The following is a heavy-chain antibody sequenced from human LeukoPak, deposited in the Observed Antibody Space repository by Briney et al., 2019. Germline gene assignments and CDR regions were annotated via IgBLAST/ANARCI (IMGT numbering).Heavy chain of an antibody. V-gene: IGHV3-23*01. CDR1: GVTFSSYA. Sequence: PGGSLRLSCAGSGVTFSSYAMSWVGQAPGKGLEWVSAISDTGATTYDADSVKGRFTISRDNSRSTLYLQMNSLRAEDTALYYCAIDTSIGRYCTNGVCSPFDYWGQGTLVTVSS. CDR3: AIDTSIGRYCTNGVCSPFDY. D-gene: IGHD2-8*01. J-gene: IGHJ4*02. CDR2: ISDTGATT.